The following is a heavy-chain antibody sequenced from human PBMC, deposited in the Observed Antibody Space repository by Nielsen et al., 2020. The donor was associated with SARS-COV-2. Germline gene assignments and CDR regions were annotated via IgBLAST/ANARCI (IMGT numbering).Heavy chain of an antibody. D-gene: IGHD5-18*01. Sequence: SETLSLTCTVSGGSISSYYWSWIRQPSGKGLEWIGYIYYSGSTNYNPPLKSRVTISVDTSKNQFSLKLSSVTAADTAVYYCARGEAGSVYSYGLGYWGQGTLVTVSS. CDR1: GGSISSYY. J-gene: IGHJ4*02. CDR3: ARGEAGSVYSYGLGY. CDR2: IYYSGST. V-gene: IGHV4-59*01.